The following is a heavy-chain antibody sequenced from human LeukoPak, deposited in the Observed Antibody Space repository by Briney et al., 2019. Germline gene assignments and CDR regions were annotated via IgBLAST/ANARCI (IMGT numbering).Heavy chain of an antibody. D-gene: IGHD2-2*01. Sequence: ASVKVSCKASGYTFTSYGISWVRQAPGQGLEWMGWISAYNGNTNYAQKLQGRVTMTTDTSTSTAYMELRSLRSDDTAVYYCARAVGIVVVPAARPHYYYYMDVWGKGTTVTVSS. CDR2: ISAYNGNT. CDR1: GYTFTSYG. CDR3: ARAVGIVVVPAARPHYYYYMDV. J-gene: IGHJ6*03. V-gene: IGHV1-18*01.